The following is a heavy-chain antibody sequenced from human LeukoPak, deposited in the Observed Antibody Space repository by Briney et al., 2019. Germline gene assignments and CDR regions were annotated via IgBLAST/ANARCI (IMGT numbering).Heavy chain of an antibody. D-gene: IGHD6-13*01. CDR1: GYSSTSYW. J-gene: IGHJ4*02. CDR3: ACTPSSSFVTEPLYYFDY. Sequence: GESLLISCQGSGYSSTSYWISWVRQMPGKGLEWMGRVDPSDSYTNYSPSFQGHVTISADKSISTAYLQWSSLKASDTAMYYCACTPSSSFVTEPLYYFDYWGQGTLVTVSS. V-gene: IGHV5-10-1*01. CDR2: VDPSDSYT.